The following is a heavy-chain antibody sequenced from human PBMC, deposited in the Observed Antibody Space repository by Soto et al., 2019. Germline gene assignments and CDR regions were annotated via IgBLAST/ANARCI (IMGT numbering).Heavy chain of an antibody. CDR1: GFTVSSNY. CDR3: ARPLDDYENPYLIDY. V-gene: IGHV3-66*04. Sequence: PGGSLRLSCAASGFTVSSNYMSWVRQAPGKGLEWVSVIYSGGSTYYADSVKGRFTISRDNSKNTLYLQMNSLRAEDTAVYYCARPLDDYENPYLIDYWGQGTLVTVSS. J-gene: IGHJ4*02. D-gene: IGHD4-17*01. CDR2: IYSGGST.